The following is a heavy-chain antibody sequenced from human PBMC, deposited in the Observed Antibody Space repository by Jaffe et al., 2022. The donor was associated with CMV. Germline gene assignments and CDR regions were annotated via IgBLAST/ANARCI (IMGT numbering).Heavy chain of an antibody. CDR3: AHLLTYCMIDLCSFTMDV. D-gene: IGHD2-15*01. CDR1: GFSLSSSGEG. CDR2: IYWNDDK. V-gene: IGHV2-5*01. J-gene: IGHJ6*02. Sequence: QITLKESGLTLVKPTQTLTLTCTFSGFSLSSSGEGVGWIRQPPGKALEWLALIYWNDDKYYSPSLKTGLTITKGTSKNQVVLTMTNVDPVDTGTYFCAHLLTYCMIDLCSFTMDVWGQGTTVTVSS.